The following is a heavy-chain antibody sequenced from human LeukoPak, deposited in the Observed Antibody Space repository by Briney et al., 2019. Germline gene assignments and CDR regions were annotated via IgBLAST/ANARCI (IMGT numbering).Heavy chain of an antibody. CDR1: GGSISSYY. V-gene: IGHV4-59*08. J-gene: IGHJ3*02. Sequence: SETLSLTCTVSGGSISSYYWSWIRQPPGKGLEWIGYIYYSGSTNYNPSLKSRVTISVDTPKNQVSLKLSSVTAADTAVYYCASGRGYRPGRAFDIWGQGTMVTVSS. CDR2: IYYSGST. D-gene: IGHD3-16*02. CDR3: ASGRGYRPGRAFDI.